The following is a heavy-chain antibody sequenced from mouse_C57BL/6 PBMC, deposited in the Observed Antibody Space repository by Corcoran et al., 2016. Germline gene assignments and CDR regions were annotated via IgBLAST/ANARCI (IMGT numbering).Heavy chain of an antibody. J-gene: IGHJ3*01. Sequence: QIQLVQSGPELKKPGETVKISCKASGYTFTTYGMSWVKQAPGKGLKWMGWINTYSGVPTYADDFKGRFAFSLETSASTAYLQINNLKNEDTATYFCARWITTPYWGQGTLVTVSA. CDR3: ARWITTPY. CDR2: INTYSGVP. CDR1: GYTFTTYG. D-gene: IGHD1-1*01. V-gene: IGHV9-3*01.